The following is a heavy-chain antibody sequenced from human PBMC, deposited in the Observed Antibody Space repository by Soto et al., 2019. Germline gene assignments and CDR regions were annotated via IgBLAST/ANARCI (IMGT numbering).Heavy chain of an antibody. CDR1: GYTFTSYY. CDR3: ARGACSGGSCYDRILHHY. D-gene: IGHD2-15*01. J-gene: IGHJ4*02. Sequence: ASVKVSRKASGYTFTSYYMHWVRQAPGQGLEWMGIINPSGGSTSYAQKLQGRVTMTRDTSTSTDDMELSSLRSEDTAGYDCARGACSGGSCYDRILHHYRAQGTLVLVSS. CDR2: INPSGGST. V-gene: IGHV1-46*01.